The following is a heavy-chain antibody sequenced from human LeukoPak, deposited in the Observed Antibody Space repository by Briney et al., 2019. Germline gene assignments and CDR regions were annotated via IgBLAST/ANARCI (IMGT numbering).Heavy chain of an antibody. Sequence: ASVKASCKASGYTFTSYYIHWVRQAPGQGLEWMGIIYPGGGSTSYAQRFHGRVTMTRDMSTSTVYMELSSLRSEDTAVYYCARDNDFDFWGQGNLVTVP. D-gene: IGHD2-8*01. CDR1: GYTFTSYY. CDR3: ARDNDFDF. CDR2: IYPGGGST. J-gene: IGHJ4*02. V-gene: IGHV1-46*01.